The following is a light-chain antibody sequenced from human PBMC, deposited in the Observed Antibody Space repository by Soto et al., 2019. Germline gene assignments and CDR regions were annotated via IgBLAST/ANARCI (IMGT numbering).Light chain of an antibody. J-gene: IGKJ3*01. CDR2: AAS. V-gene: IGKV1-39*01. Sequence: DIQMTQSPSSLSASVGDRVTITCRASQSISNYLHWYQQKPGKAPKLLIYAASSLQSGVPSRFSGSGSGTDFTLTISSLQPEDFATYSFQQSYTTLCTFGPGTNVDIK. CDR1: QSISNY. CDR3: QQSYTTLCT.